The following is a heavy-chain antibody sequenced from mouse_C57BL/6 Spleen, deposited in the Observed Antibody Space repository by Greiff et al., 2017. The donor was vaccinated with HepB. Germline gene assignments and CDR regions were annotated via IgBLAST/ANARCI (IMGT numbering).Heavy chain of an antibody. J-gene: IGHJ2*01. CDR1: GYSITSGYY. V-gene: IGHV3-6*01. CDR3: ARGQLDFDY. Sequence: EVQLQQSGPGLVKPSQSLSLTCSVTGYSITSGYYWNWIRQFPGNKLEWMGYISYDGSNNYNPSLKNRISITRDTSKNQFFLKLNSVTTEDTATYYCARGQLDFDYWGQGTTLTVSS. CDR2: ISYDGSN. D-gene: IGHD4-1*02.